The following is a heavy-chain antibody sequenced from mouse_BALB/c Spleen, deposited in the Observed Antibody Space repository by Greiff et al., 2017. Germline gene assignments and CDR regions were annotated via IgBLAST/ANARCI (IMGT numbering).Heavy chain of an antibody. CDR2: ISSGGST. CDR1: GFTFSSYA. V-gene: IGHV5-6-5*01. Sequence: EVKLMESGGGSVKPGGSLKLSCAASGFTFSSYAMSWVRQTPEKRLEWVASISSGGSTYYPDSVKGRFTISRDNARNILYLQMSSLRSEDTAMYYCARGGGGNYYFDYWGQGTTLTVSS. J-gene: IGHJ2*01. D-gene: IGHD2-1*01. CDR3: ARGGGGNYYFDY.